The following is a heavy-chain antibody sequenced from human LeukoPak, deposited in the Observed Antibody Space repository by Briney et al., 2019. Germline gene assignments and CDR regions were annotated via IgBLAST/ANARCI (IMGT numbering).Heavy chain of an antibody. CDR3: ARDHEGVVGTTRGIDY. V-gene: IGHV3-21*01. CDR2: ISTSSSYI. D-gene: IGHD1-26*01. J-gene: IGHJ4*02. Sequence: AGYLRLSCAASGFIFSSYSMGWVRRAPGKGLEWGSSISTSSSYIYYADSVKGRLTISRYNAKNSLYLQMNSLRGEDTAMYYCARDHEGVVGTTRGIDYGGQGTLVTASS. CDR1: GFIFSSYS.